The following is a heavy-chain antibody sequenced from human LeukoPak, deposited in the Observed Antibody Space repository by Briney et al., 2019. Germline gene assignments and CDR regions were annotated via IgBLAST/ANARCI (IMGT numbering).Heavy chain of an antibody. Sequence: GGSLRLSCAASGFTFNTYSRNWVRQAPGKGLEWVSYISSSRSTIYYADSVKGRFTISRDNAKNSLYLQMNSLRDEDTAVYYCARAVAGFDYWGQGTLVTVSS. CDR2: ISSSRSTI. J-gene: IGHJ4*02. CDR3: ARAVAGFDY. D-gene: IGHD6-19*01. CDR1: GFTFNTYS. V-gene: IGHV3-48*02.